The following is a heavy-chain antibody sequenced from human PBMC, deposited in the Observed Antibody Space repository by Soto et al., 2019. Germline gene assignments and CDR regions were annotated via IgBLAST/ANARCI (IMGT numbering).Heavy chain of an antibody. CDR1: GDSISIYY. J-gene: IGHJ4*02. CDR2: LYYGRSA. D-gene: IGHD3-3*01. CDR3: AHRSIEGVPEY. Sequence: QVQLLESGPGLVKPSETLSLTCAVSGDSISIYYCMWIRQPPGKGLESIGYLYYGRSANYNPSLKSRITSSVDTTTNQCALTLSSITAADTAVYYCAHRSIEGVPEYWGQGTLVTVSS. V-gene: IGHV4-59*01.